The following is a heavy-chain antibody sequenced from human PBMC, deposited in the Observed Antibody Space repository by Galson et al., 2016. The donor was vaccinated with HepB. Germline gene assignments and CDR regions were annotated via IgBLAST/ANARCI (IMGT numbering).Heavy chain of an antibody. CDR3: ARVYRIYYYGMDV. J-gene: IGHJ6*02. V-gene: IGHV4-61*01. Sequence: SETLSLTCTVSGASVTTVSYHWTWIRQPPGKGLEWNSTIQNSGRANYNPSPKSRLTISGDTSKNQFNLKLSSVTAADTAVYYRARVYRIYYYGMDVWGQGSTVTVSS. CDR2: IQNSGRA. D-gene: IGHD2-15*01. CDR1: GASVTTVSYH.